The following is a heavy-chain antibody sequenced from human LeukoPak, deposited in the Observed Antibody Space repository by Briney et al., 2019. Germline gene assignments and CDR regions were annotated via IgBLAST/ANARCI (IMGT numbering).Heavy chain of an antibody. CDR2: IYYSGST. V-gene: IGHV4-31*03. CDR3: ARRRGNTSGFQDYYFDY. Sequence: ASETLSLTCTVSGGSVSSGDYYWTWIRQLPGKGLEWIGYIYYSGSTYYNPSLKSRLTISVDTSKNQFSLKVSSVTAADTAVYYCARRRGNTSGFQDYYFDYWGQGTLVTVSS. CDR1: GGSVSSGDYY. D-gene: IGHD6-19*01. J-gene: IGHJ4*02.